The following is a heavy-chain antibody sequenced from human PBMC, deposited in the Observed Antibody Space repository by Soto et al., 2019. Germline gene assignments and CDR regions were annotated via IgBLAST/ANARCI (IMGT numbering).Heavy chain of an antibody. CDR2: IYHSGST. CDR1: GGSISSSNW. D-gene: IGHD2-8*01. J-gene: IGHJ4*02. Sequence: PSETLSLTCAVSGGSISSSNWWSWVRQPPGKGLEWIGEIYHSGSTNYNPSLKSRVTISVDKSKNQFSLKLSSVTAADTAVYYCARGLGYCTNGVCYTIPYYFDYWGQGTPVTVSS. CDR3: ARGLGYCTNGVCYTIPYYFDY. V-gene: IGHV4-4*02.